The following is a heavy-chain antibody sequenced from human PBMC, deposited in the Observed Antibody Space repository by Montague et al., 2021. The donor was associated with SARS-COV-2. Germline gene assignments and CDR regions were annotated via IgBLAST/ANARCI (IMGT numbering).Heavy chain of an antibody. Sequence: TLSLTCTVSGGSISSGGYYWSWNCQHKGQDLEWNRYHYYSGSTNYNPSLKSRVTISVDTSKNQFSLKLSSVTAADTAVYYCARHSGITIFGVVFLDALDIWGQGTMVTGSS. J-gene: IGHJ3*02. V-gene: IGHV4-31*03. D-gene: IGHD3-3*01. CDR3: ARHSGITIFGVVFLDALDI. CDR2: HYYSGST. CDR1: GGSISSGGYY.